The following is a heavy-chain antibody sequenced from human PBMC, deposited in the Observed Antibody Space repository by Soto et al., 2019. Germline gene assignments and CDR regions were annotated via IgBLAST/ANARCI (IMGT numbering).Heavy chain of an antibody. Sequence: GGSLRLSCAASGFTFRSYWMQWVRQAPGKGLVWVSWINSDGSSTSYADSVKGRFTISRDNAKNTLYLQMNSLRAEDTAVYYCAKDRGWLIAADVFDCSGQGTLVTVSS. CDR3: AKDRGWLIAADVFDC. J-gene: IGHJ4*02. D-gene: IGHD6-13*01. CDR2: INSDGSST. V-gene: IGHV3-74*01. CDR1: GFTFRSYW.